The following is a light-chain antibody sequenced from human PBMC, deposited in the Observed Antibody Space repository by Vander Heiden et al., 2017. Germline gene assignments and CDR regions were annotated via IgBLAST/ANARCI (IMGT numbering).Light chain of an antibody. V-gene: IGLV1-51*01. CDR2: DTN. J-gene: IGLJ2*01. CDR3: GTWDSSRSDGGIL. Sequence: SVLTQPPPVSAAPGQTVTISCSGSTSDIGNNYVSWYQQLPGTAPRLLIYDTNKRPSGIPGRFSGSKSGTSATLGITGLQTEDEADYYCGTWDSSRSDGGILFGGGTKVTVL. CDR1: TSDIGNNY.